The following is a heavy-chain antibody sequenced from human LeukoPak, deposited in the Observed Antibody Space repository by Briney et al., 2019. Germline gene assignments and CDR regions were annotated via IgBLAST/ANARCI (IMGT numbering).Heavy chain of an antibody. CDR3: ARRFYDNLTGHTWYDY. Sequence: ASVKVSYRASGYTFTSYDINWVRQATGQGLEWVGWMNPNSGNTGYAQTFQGKLTMTRNTSIKTAYMELSSLRSEDTAVYYCARRFYDNLTGHTWYDYWGQGTLVTVSS. CDR1: GYTFTSYD. CDR2: MNPNSGNT. J-gene: IGHJ4*02. V-gene: IGHV1-8*01. D-gene: IGHD3-9*01.